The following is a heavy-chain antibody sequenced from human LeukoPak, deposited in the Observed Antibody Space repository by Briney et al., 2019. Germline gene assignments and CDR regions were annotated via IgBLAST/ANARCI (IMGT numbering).Heavy chain of an antibody. CDR2: IIPILGIA. D-gene: IGHD2-15*01. CDR1: GGTFSSYA. J-gene: IGHJ6*02. Sequence: ASVKVSCTASGGTFSSYAISWVRQAPGQGLEWMGRIIPILGIANYAQKFQGRVTITADKSTSTAYMELSSLRSEDTAVYYCARVPAFCSGGSCPPYYYGMDVWGQGTTVTVSS. CDR3: ARVPAFCSGGSCPPYYYGMDV. V-gene: IGHV1-69*04.